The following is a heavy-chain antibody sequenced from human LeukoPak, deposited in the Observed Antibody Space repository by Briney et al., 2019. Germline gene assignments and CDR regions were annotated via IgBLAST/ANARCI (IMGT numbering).Heavy chain of an antibody. Sequence: PSETLSVTCTVSGASINGYYWSWIRQPPGKTLEWIGYFYYNENTNYNPSLKSRVTISVDISKNQFSLNLSSVTAADAAVYYCVKHRRGGPARLFEYWGQGTLVTVSS. J-gene: IGHJ4*02. CDR1: GASINGYY. V-gene: IGHV4-59*08. CDR2: FYYNENT. D-gene: IGHD2-2*01. CDR3: VKHRRGGPARLFEY.